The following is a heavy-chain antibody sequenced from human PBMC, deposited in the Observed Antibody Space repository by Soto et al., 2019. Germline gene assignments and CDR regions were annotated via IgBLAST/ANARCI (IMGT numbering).Heavy chain of an antibody. J-gene: IGHJ4*02. V-gene: IGHV3-33*01. D-gene: IGHD3-22*01. CDR2: MWHEGSNK. CDR3: ARDPPEDSGGYFAFDY. Sequence: QVHLVESGGGVVQPGRSLRLSCVASGFTFSTYGMHWVRQAPGKGLEWVAVMWHEGSNKYYTDSVKGRFTISRDNSKNTLYLQMNRLRAEDTAVYYCARDPPEDSGGYFAFDYWGQGTLVTVSS. CDR1: GFTFSTYG.